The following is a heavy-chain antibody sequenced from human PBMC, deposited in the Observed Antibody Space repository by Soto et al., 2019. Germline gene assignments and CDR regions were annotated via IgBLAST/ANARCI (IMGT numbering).Heavy chain of an antibody. D-gene: IGHD1-26*01. CDR1: GVTFSSYA. J-gene: IGHJ4*02. Sequence: SVKVSCKASGVTFSSYAISWVRQAPGQGLEWMGGIIPIFGTANYAQKFQGRVTITADESTSTAYMELSSLRSEDTAVYYCARRQLYSGSYLFDYWGQGTLVTVSS. CDR2: IIPIFGTA. V-gene: IGHV1-69*13. CDR3: ARRQLYSGSYLFDY.